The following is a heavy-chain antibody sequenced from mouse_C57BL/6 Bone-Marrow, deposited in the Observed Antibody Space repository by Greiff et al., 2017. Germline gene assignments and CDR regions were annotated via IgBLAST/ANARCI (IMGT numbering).Heavy chain of an antibody. CDR2: IYPRDGST. V-gene: IGHV1-85*01. Sequence: VQLQESGPELVKPGASVKLSCKASGYTFTSYDITWVKQRPGQGLEWIGWIYPRDGSTKYNEKFKGKATLTVDTSSSTAYMELHSLTSEDAAGYFCEREYGSSYWYFDVWGTGTTVTVSS. D-gene: IGHD1-1*01. J-gene: IGHJ1*03. CDR3: EREYGSSYWYFDV. CDR1: GYTFTSYD.